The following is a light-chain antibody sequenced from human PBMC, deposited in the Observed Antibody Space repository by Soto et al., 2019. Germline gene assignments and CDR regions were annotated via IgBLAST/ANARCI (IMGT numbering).Light chain of an antibody. CDR2: SNN. V-gene: IGLV1-44*01. CDR1: SSNIGSNT. J-gene: IGLJ1*01. Sequence: QSVLTQPPSASGTPGQRVTISCSGSSSNIGSNTVNWYQQLPGTAPKLLIYSNNQRPSGVPDRFSGYKSGTSASLAISGLQSEDEADYYCAEWDDSLNGYVFGPGTKVTV. CDR3: AEWDDSLNGYV.